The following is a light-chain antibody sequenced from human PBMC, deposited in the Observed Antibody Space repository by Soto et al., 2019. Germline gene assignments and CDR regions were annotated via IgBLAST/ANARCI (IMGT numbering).Light chain of an antibody. CDR3: QQYYSKVT. CDR1: QSVLYSSNNKNY. V-gene: IGKV4-1*01. CDR2: WAS. J-gene: IGKJ5*01. Sequence: DIVMTQSPDSLAVSLGERATINCKSSQSVLYSSNNKNYLAWYQQKSGQPPKLLISWASTRDSGVPDRFSGSGSGTDFTLTISSLQAEDVAVYYCQQYYSKVTFGQGTRLEIK.